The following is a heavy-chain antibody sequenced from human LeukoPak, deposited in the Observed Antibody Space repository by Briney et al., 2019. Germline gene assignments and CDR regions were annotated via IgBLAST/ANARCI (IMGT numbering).Heavy chain of an antibody. V-gene: IGHV3-23*01. CDR2: ISGSGGST. J-gene: IGHJ6*02. CDR3: AKAGNWNDAGLLYGMDV. CDR1: GFTFSSYA. Sequence: PGGSLRLSCAASGFTFSSYAMSWVRQAPGKGLEWVSVISGSGGSTYYADSVKGRFTISRDNSKNTLYLQMNSLRAEDTAVYYCAKAGNWNDAGLLYGMDVWGQGTTVTVSS. D-gene: IGHD1-20*01.